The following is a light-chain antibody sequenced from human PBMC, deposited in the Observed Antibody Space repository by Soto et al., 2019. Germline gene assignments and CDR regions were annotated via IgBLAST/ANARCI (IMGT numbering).Light chain of an antibody. V-gene: IGLV2-14*01. Sequence: QSALTQPASVSGSPGQSITISCTGTSSDVGGYNYVSWYQQHPGKAPKLMIYNVRNRPSGVSNRFSGSKSGNTASLTISGLQAEDEADYYCSSYTNSNTAVFGGGTQLTVL. CDR2: NVR. CDR1: SSDVGGYNY. CDR3: SSYTNSNTAV. J-gene: IGLJ7*01.